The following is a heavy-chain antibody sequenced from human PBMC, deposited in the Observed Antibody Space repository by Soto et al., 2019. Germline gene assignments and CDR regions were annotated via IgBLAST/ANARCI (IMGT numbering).Heavy chain of an antibody. CDR2: ISAYNGNT. V-gene: IGHV1-18*01. CDR3: ARFGPGVAIFGVVST. Sequence: GASVKVSCKSSGYTFNSYGITWVRQAPGQGLEWMGWISAYNGNTNYAQKLQGRVTMTTDTSTSTAYMELSSLRSEDTAVYYCARFGPGVAIFGVVSTWGQGTLVTVSS. CDR1: GYTFNSYG. J-gene: IGHJ5*02. D-gene: IGHD3-3*01.